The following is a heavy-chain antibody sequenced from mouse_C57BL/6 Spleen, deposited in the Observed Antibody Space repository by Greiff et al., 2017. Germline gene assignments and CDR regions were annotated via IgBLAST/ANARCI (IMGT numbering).Heavy chain of an antibody. V-gene: IGHV1-50*01. CDR3: ARGISGRVFAY. Sequence: QVQLQQPGAELVKPGASVKLSCKASGYTFTSYWMQWVKQRPGQGLEWIGEIDPSDSSTNYNQKFKGKATLTVDTSSSTAYMQLSSLTSEDSAVYYCARGISGRVFAYWGQGTLVTVSA. D-gene: IGHD4-1*01. CDR1: GYTFTSYW. CDR2: IDPSDSST. J-gene: IGHJ3*01.